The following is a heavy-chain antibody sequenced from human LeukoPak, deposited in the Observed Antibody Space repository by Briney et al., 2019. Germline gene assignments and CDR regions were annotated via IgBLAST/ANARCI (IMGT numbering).Heavy chain of an antibody. CDR1: GFTVSSNY. D-gene: IGHD2-8*01. J-gene: IGHJ4*02. CDR3: AKDLRIRAGVPDY. V-gene: IGHV3-23*01. CDR2: ISSGGGFT. Sequence: PGGSLRLSCAASGFTVSSNYMSWVRQAPGKGLEWVSTISSGGGFTYYSDSVKGRFTISRDSPKNTLCLQMNSLRAEDTAVYYCAKDLRIRAGVPDYWGQGTLVTVSS.